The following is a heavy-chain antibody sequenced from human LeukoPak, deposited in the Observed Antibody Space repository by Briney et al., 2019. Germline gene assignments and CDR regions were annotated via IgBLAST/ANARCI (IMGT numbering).Heavy chain of an antibody. CDR2: ISSSGSTI. J-gene: IGHJ4*02. V-gene: IGHV3-11*01. Sequence: GGSLRLSCAASGFPFSDFYMSWIRQAPRKGVERVSYISSSGSTIYYADSVKGRFTISRDNAKNSLYLQMNNLRAEHTAVYYCARDRWGKYYFDYCGQGTLVTVSS. D-gene: IGHD7-27*01. CDR3: ARDRWGKYYFDY. CDR1: GFPFSDFY.